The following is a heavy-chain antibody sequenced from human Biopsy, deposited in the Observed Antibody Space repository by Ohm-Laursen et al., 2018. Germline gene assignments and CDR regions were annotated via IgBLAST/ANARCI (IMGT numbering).Heavy chain of an antibody. CDR3: ARLGSGDYFPAFFDF. D-gene: IGHD5-12*01. Sequence: SQTLSLTCAVYGGSLSGYYWNWIRQSPGKGLEWIGEINHRGFTSNNPSLKSRVTLYVDSSKNQFFLKLSSVTAPDTAVYYYARLGSGDYFPAFFDFWGQGALVTVSS. V-gene: IGHV4-34*09. J-gene: IGHJ4*02. CDR2: INHRGFT. CDR1: GGSLSGYY.